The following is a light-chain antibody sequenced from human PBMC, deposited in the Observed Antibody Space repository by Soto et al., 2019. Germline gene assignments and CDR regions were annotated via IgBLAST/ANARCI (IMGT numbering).Light chain of an antibody. Sequence: SALTQPRSVSGSPGQSVTISCTATSSDVGGYNYVSWYQQHPSKAPKLMISDATTRRSGVPDRFSGAKSGNTASQTISGLQAEDEADYYCSSHAGSSVVFGTGTDGT. J-gene: IGLJ1*01. CDR2: DAT. V-gene: IGLV2-11*01. CDR3: SSHAGSSVV. CDR1: SSDVGGYNY.